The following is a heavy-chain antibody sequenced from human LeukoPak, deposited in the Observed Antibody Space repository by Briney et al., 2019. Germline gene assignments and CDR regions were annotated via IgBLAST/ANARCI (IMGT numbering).Heavy chain of an antibody. CDR2: INSDGSVT. J-gene: IGHJ4*02. D-gene: IGHD3-22*01. CDR1: GFTFSSYW. V-gene: IGHV3-74*01. CDR3: AKENYYDSSGYSDY. Sequence: GGSLRLSCAASGFTFSSYWMSWVRQAPGKGLVWVSRINSDGSVTDYADSVKGRFTISRDNSKNTLYLQMNSLRAEDTAVYYCAKENYYDSSGYSDYWGQGTLVTVSS.